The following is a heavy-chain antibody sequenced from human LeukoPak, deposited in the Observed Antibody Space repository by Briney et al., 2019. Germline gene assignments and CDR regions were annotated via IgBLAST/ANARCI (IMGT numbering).Heavy chain of an antibody. D-gene: IGHD3-10*01. CDR3: ARCKIYYNASGTSVPRGMDV. V-gene: IGHV1-18*01. CDR1: GYTFTSYG. CDR2: ISTYNGNT. Sequence: ASVKVSCKASGYTFTSYGISWVRQAPGQGLEWMGWISTYNGNTNYAQNLQGRVTMTTDTSTSTAYMELRSLRSDDTAVYYCARCKIYYNASGTSVPRGMDVWGQGTTVTVSS. J-gene: IGHJ6*02.